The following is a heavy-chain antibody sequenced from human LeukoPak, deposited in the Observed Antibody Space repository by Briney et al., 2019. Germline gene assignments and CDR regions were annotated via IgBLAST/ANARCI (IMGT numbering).Heavy chain of an antibody. Sequence: ASVKVSCKASGYSFTDYYMRWVRQAPGQGLEWMGWINPNSRGTNYAQKFQGRVTMTRDTSISTAYMEVSRLRSDDTAVYYCARGAVAEQSEYFQYWGQGTLVTVSS. CDR3: ARGAVAEQSEYFQY. CDR1: GYSFTDYY. CDR2: INPNSRGT. J-gene: IGHJ1*01. V-gene: IGHV1-2*02. D-gene: IGHD6-19*01.